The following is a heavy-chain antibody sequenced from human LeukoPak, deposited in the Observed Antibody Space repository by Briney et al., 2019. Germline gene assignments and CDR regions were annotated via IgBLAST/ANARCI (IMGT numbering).Heavy chain of an antibody. CDR2: INPNSGDV. D-gene: IGHD1-26*01. V-gene: IGHV1-2*06. Sequence: ASVKVSCKASGYTFTGYYMHWVRQAPGQGLECMGRINPNSGDVNYAQKFQGRVTMTRDTSISTAYMELNRLRSDDSAVYYCASGVGASGHDVFDIWGQGTMVTVSS. J-gene: IGHJ3*02. CDR1: GYTFTGYY. CDR3: ASGVGASGHDVFDI.